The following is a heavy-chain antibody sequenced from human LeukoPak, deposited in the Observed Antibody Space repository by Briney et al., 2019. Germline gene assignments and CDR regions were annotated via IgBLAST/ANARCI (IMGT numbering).Heavy chain of an antibody. J-gene: IGHJ6*03. D-gene: IGHD3-9*01. V-gene: IGHV4-59*01. CDR3: ARDPGLKKIPYYQYYYLDV. CDR1: GGSITSNY. Sequence: SETLSLTCTVSGGSITSNYWTWIRQPPGKGLEGIGNIYYSETNYSPSLQSRVTISIDTSKNQFSLTLNSVTAADMAVYYCARDPGLKKIPYYQYYYLDVWGKGTTVTVSS. CDR2: IYYSET.